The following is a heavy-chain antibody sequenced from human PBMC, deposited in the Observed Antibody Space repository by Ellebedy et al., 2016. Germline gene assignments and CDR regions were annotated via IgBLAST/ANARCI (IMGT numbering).Heavy chain of an antibody. J-gene: IGHJ6*03. CDR3: ARSAYSYYYYMDV. CDR2: IYYSGST. Sequence: LRLSXTVSGGSISSGDYYWSWIRQPPGKGLEWIGYIYYSGSTYYNPSLKSRVTISVDTSKNQFSLKLTSVTAADTAVYYCARSAYSYYYYMDVWGKGTTVTVSS. CDR1: GGSISSGDYY. V-gene: IGHV4-30-4*01.